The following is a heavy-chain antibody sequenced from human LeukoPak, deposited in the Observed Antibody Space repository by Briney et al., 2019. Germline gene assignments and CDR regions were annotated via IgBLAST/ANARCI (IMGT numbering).Heavy chain of an antibody. CDR3: AKGQTGTTTYNWFDP. CDR1: GFTFSSYA. CDR2: ISGSGGST. Sequence: GGSLRLSCAASGFTFSSYAMSWVRQAPGKGLEWVSAISGSGGSTYYADSVKGRFTISRDNSKNTLYPQMNSLRAEDTAVYYCAKGQTGTTTYNWFDPWGQGTLVTVSS. V-gene: IGHV3-23*01. J-gene: IGHJ5*02. D-gene: IGHD1-7*01.